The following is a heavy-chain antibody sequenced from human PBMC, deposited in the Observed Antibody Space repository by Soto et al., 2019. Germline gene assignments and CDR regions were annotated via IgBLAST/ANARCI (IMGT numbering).Heavy chain of an antibody. CDR3: ARRSHLARWYYYYGMDV. V-gene: IGHV5-10-1*01. J-gene: IGHJ6*02. CDR2: IDPSDSYT. Sequence: GESLKISCKGSGYSFTSYWISWVRQMPGKGLEWMGRIDPSDSYTNYSPSFQGHVTISADKSISTAYLQWGSLKASDTAMYYCARRSHLARWYYYYGMDVWGQGTTVTVSS. CDR1: GYSFTSYW.